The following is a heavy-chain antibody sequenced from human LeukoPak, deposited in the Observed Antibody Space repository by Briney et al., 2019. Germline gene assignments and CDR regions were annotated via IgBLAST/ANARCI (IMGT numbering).Heavy chain of an antibody. CDR3: AREGAYGYYAFDY. CDR2: INPNSGGT. V-gene: IGHV1-2*02. Sequence: ASVKVSCKASGYIFTGYFMHWVRQAPGQGLEWVGGINPNSGGTNYALKFQGRVTMTRDTSISTAYMDLSRLRSDDTAVYYCAREGAYGYYAFDYWGQGTLVTVSS. CDR1: GYIFTGYF. D-gene: IGHD4-17*01. J-gene: IGHJ4*02.